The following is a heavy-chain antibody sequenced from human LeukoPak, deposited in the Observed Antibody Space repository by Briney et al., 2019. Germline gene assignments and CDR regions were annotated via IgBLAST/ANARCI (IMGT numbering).Heavy chain of an antibody. D-gene: IGHD2-21*02. CDR3: VAGDWGARDSFDL. J-gene: IGHJ3*01. CDR1: GFTFTSYW. Sequence: GGSLRLSCTASGFTFTSYWMHWVRQDPGKGLVWVSRINADGSRITYADSVKGRFTISRDNAKNSFFLQMSSLRAEDTSVYYCVAGDWGARDSFDLWGRGTMVTVSS. CDR2: INADGSRI. V-gene: IGHV3-74*01.